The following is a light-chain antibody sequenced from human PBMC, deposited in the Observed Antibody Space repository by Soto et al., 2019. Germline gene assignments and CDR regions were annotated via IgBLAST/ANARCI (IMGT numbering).Light chain of an antibody. CDR3: QQSYSIPRT. Sequence: DIQMTQSPSSLSASVGDRVTITCRASHTIKIYLNWYQQKLGQAPKLLIYAAFILQSGVPSMFSGSGFGTDFTLTISSLQSEDFATYYCQQSYSIPRTLGPGTKLKIK. J-gene: IGKJ2*01. CDR2: AAF. V-gene: IGKV1-39*01. CDR1: HTIKIY.